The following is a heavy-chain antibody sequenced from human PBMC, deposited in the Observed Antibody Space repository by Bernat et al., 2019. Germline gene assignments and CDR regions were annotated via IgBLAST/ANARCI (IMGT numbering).Heavy chain of an antibody. Sequence: QVQLVESGGGVVQPGGSLRLSCAASGFTFSSYGMHWVRQAPGKGLEGVAFIRYDGSNKYYADSVKGRFTISRDNSKNTLYLQMNSLRAEDTAVYYCAKDSWQWLVPPWTFDYWGQGTLVTVSS. D-gene: IGHD6-19*01. J-gene: IGHJ4*02. V-gene: IGHV3-30*02. CDR1: GFTFSSYG. CDR2: IRYDGSNK. CDR3: AKDSWQWLVPPWTFDY.